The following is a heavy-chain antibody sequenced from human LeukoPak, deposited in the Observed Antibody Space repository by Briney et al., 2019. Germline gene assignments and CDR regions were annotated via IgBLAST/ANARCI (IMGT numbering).Heavy chain of an antibody. Sequence: GGSLRLSCAASGFPFSISWMSWVRQAPGKGLQCVGNIKPDGSETFYVDSVRGRFTISRDNARNLLFLRMNSLRVDDTAVYYCAFGNAFDVWGRGTMVTVSS. CDR1: GFPFSISW. CDR3: AFGNAFDV. J-gene: IGHJ3*01. CDR2: IKPDGSET. D-gene: IGHD2-15*01. V-gene: IGHV3-7*01.